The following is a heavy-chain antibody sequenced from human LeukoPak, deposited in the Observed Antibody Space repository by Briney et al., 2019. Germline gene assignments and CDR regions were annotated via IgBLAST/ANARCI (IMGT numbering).Heavy chain of an antibody. J-gene: IGHJ3*02. CDR1: GFTFSSYW. D-gene: IGHD3-22*01. CDR3: ARGSYYESGGDDPFDI. CDR2: ISDSGGST. Sequence: GGSLRLSCAASGFTFSSYWMSWVRQAPGKGLEWVAGISDSGGSTNYADSVKGRFTISRDNPKNTLYLQMNSLRAEDTAVYFCARGSYYESGGDDPFDIWGQGTLVIVS. V-gene: IGHV3-23*01.